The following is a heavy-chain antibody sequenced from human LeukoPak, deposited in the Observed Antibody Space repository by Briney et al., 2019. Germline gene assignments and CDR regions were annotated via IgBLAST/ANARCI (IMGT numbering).Heavy chain of an antibody. D-gene: IGHD3-22*01. V-gene: IGHV1-2*06. CDR1: GYTFTSYD. Sequence: GASVKVSCKASGYTFTSYDINWVRQAPGQGLEWMGRINPNSGGTNYAQKFQGRVTMTRDTSISTAYMELSRLRSDDTAVYYCARVHYYDSSGTYYFDYWGQGTLVTVSS. CDR3: ARVHYYDSSGTYYFDY. CDR2: INPNSGGT. J-gene: IGHJ4*02.